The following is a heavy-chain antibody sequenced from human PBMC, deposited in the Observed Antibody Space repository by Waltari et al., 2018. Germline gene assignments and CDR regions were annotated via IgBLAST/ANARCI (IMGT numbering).Heavy chain of an antibody. CDR3: TRGGLEPVDY. J-gene: IGHJ4*02. D-gene: IGHD1-1*01. CDR2: SNPDGSTT. Sequence: EVQLVESGGGLVQPGGSLRLSCAASGFPFSSYWMHWVRQSPGKGLVWVSRSNPDGSTTNYADSVKGRFTISRDNAKNTLYLQMNSLRPDDTAVYYCTRGGLEPVDYWGQGTLVTVSS. V-gene: IGHV3-74*01. CDR1: GFPFSSYW.